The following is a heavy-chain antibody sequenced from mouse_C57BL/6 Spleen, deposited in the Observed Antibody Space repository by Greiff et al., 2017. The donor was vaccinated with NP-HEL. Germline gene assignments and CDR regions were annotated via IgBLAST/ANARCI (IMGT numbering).Heavy chain of an antibody. CDR1: GYTFTSYW. V-gene: IGHV1-5*01. D-gene: IGHD1-1*01. CDR2: IYPGNSDT. Sequence: VQLQQSGTVLARPGASVKMSCKTSGYTFTSYWMHWVKQRPGQGLEWIGAIYPGNSDTSYNQKFKGKAKLTAVTSASTAYMELSSLTNEDSAVYYCTHSSITTVPHWYFDVWGTGTTVTVSS. CDR3: THSSITTVPHWYFDV. J-gene: IGHJ1*03.